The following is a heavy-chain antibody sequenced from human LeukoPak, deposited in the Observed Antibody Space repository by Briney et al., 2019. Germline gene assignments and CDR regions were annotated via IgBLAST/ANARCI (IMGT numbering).Heavy chain of an antibody. CDR1: GFTFSSYA. D-gene: IGHD3-9*01. Sequence: GGSLRLSCAASGFTFSSYAMSWVRQAPGKGLEWVSAISGSGGSTYYADSVKGRFTISRDNSKNTLYLQMNSLRAEDTAVYHCAKGSRFRLRDILTGPQVNSFPFDYWGQGTLVTVSS. J-gene: IGHJ4*02. CDR3: AKGSRFRLRDILTGPQVNSFPFDY. V-gene: IGHV3-23*01. CDR2: ISGSGGST.